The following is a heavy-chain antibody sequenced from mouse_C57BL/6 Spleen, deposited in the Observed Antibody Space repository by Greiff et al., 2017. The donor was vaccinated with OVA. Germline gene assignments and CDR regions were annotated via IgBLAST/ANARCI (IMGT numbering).Heavy chain of an antibody. CDR1: GYAFTNYL. CDR2: INPGSGGT. D-gene: IGHD1-1*01. V-gene: IGHV1-54*01. CDR3: ARSGTCCGSSPGFAY. Sequence: QVQLQQSGAELVRPGTSVKVSCKASGYAFTNYLIEWVKQRPGQGLEWIGVINPGSGGTNYNEKFKGKATLTADKSSSTAYMQLSSLTSEDSAVYFCARSGTCCGSSPGFAYWGQGTLVTVSA. J-gene: IGHJ3*01.